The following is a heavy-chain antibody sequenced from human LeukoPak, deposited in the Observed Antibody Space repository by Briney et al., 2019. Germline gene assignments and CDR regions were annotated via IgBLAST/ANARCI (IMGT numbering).Heavy chain of an antibody. D-gene: IGHD4-23*01. Sequence: SEPLSLTCTVSGGSISGFYWSWIRQPPGKGLEWIGNIHYPGNIKYNPSLKNRVTISVDMSKNQSSLKLSSVIAADTAVYYCARHVGRWGFDYWGQGTLVTVSS. J-gene: IGHJ4*02. CDR2: IHYPGNI. CDR1: GGSISGFY. V-gene: IGHV4-59*08. CDR3: ARHVGRWGFDY.